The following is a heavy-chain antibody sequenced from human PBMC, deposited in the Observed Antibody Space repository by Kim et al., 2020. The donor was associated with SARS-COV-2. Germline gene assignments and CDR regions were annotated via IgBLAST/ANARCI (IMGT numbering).Heavy chain of an antibody. CDR1: GFTFRSYW. D-gene: IGHD3-16*01. Sequence: GGSLRLSCAASGFTFRSYWMTWVRQAPGKGLEWVANIKEDGSEKYYVDSVKGRFTISRDNAKNSLYLQMNSLRAEDTAVYYCARDLGYDAFDIWGQGTLVTVSS. CDR2: IKEDGSEK. V-gene: IGHV3-7*03. J-gene: IGHJ3*02. CDR3: ARDLGYDAFDI.